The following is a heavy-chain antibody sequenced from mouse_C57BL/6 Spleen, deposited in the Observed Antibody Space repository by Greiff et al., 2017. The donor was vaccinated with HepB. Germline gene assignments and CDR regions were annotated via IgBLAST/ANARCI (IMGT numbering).Heavy chain of an antibody. J-gene: IGHJ2*01. V-gene: IGHV5-9*01. Sequence: EVQLVESGGGLVKPGGSLKLSCAASGFTFSSYTMSWVRQTPEKRLEWVATISGGGGNTYYPDSVKGRFTISRDNAKNTLYLQMSSLRSEDTALYYCARHAAHYFDYWGQGTTLTVSS. CDR3: ARHAAHYFDY. CDR2: ISGGGGNT. CDR1: GFTFSSYT.